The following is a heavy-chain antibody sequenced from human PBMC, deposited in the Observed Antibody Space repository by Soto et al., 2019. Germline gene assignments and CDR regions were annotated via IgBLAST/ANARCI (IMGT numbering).Heavy chain of an antibody. CDR3: ASRYLY. Sequence: PSATLSRTCTVSGESISNGDYYWSWIRQPPGRGLEWIGYIDSSGITYYNPSLKSRLTMSVDMSKNQFSLRLTSVTAADTAVYYCASRYLYWGQGLLVTV. CDR1: GESISNGDYY. V-gene: IGHV4-30-4*01. D-gene: IGHD3-16*02. CDR2: IDSSGIT. J-gene: IGHJ4*02.